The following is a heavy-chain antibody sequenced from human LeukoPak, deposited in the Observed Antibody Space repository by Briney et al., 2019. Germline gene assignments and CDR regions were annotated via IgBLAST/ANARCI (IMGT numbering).Heavy chain of an antibody. V-gene: IGHV3-74*01. Sequence: PGGSLRLSCAASGFTFSNHWMHWVRQVPGRGPVWVSRADGGGSSTSYANSVKGRFSISRDNAKSTLYLQMNGLRAEDTAVYYCARGPGSSGGAYVGDYWGHGTLVTVSS. CDR2: ADGGGSST. D-gene: IGHD3-22*01. CDR1: GFTFSNHW. J-gene: IGHJ4*01. CDR3: ARGPGSSGGAYVGDY.